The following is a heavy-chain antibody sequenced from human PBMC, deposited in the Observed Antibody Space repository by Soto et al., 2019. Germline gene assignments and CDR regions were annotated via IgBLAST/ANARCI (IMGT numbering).Heavy chain of an antibody. D-gene: IGHD1-1*01. CDR3: AAGWNPRPLDY. CDR1: GGSVSSGSYY. Sequence: QVQLQESGPGLVKPSETLSLTCTVFGGSVSSGSYYWSWIRQPPGKGLEWIGYINYSGGTNQNPSLKSRTTISVDTSKNQFTLKLISMSAADTAVYYCAAGWNPRPLDYWGQGTLVTVSS. V-gene: IGHV4-61*01. J-gene: IGHJ4*02. CDR2: INYSGGT.